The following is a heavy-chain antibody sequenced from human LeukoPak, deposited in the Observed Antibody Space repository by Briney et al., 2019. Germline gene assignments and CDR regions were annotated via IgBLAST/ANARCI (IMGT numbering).Heavy chain of an antibody. CDR3: ARGVMATILTPFDY. J-gene: IGHJ4*02. V-gene: IGHV4-34*01. CDR1: GGSFSGYY. D-gene: IGHD5-24*01. Sequence: RASETLSLTCAVYGGSFSGYYWSWIRQPPGKGLEWIGEINHSGSTNYNPSLKSRVTISVDTSKNQFSLKLSSVTAADTAVYYCARGVMATILTPFDYWGQGTLVTVSS. CDR2: INHSGST.